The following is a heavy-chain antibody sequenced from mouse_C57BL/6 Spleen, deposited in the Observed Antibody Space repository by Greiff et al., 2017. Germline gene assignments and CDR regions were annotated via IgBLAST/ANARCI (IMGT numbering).Heavy chain of an antibody. J-gene: IGHJ1*03. D-gene: IGHD1-1*01. Sequence: VQLQQSGPELVKPGASVKISCKASGYAFRSSWMNWVKQRPGKGLEWIGRIYPGDGDTNYNGKFKGKATLTADKSSSTAYMQLSSLTSEDSAVYFCARSGYGSSYGYFDVWGTGTTVTVSS. CDR2: IYPGDGDT. V-gene: IGHV1-82*01. CDR1: GYAFRSSW. CDR3: ARSGYGSSYGYFDV.